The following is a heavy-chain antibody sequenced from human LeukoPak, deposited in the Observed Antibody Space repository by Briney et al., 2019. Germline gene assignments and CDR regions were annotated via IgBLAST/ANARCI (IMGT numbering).Heavy chain of an antibody. CDR1: GGAFSGYY. CDR2: INHSGST. D-gene: IGHD3-10*01. CDR3: ARGRYYYGSGSYYYFDY. Sequence: SETLSLTCAVYGGAFSGYYWSWIRQPPGKGLEWIGEINHSGSTNYNPSLKSRVTISVDTSKNQFSLKLSSVTAADTAVYYCARGRYYYGSGSYYYFDYWGQGTLVTVSS. J-gene: IGHJ4*02. V-gene: IGHV4-34*01.